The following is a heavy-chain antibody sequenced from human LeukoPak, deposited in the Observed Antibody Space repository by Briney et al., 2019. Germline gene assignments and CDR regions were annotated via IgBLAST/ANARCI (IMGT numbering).Heavy chain of an antibody. CDR1: GYTFTSFD. V-gene: IGHV1-8*01. Sequence: ASVKVSCKASGYTFTSFDINWVRQATGQGPEWMGWMNPNSGDTGYAQKFQGRVTMTRDTSITAAYLELSSLRSEDTAVYYCARSAFGSGVYFDYWGQGTLVTVSS. CDR2: MNPNSGDT. D-gene: IGHD3-10*01. J-gene: IGHJ4*02. CDR3: ARSAFGSGVYFDY.